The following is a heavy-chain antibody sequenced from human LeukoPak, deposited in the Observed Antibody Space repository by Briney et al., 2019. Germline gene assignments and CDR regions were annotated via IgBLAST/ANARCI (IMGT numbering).Heavy chain of an antibody. CDR1: GGSISSYY. Sequence: KTSETLSLTCTVSGGSISSYYWSWIRQPPGKGLEWIGYIYYSGSTNYNPSLKSRVTISVDTSKNQFSLKLSSVTAADTAVYYCARSDRLGSGSRGRNWEAFDIWGQGTMVIVSS. CDR3: ARSDRLGSGSRGRNWEAFDI. J-gene: IGHJ3*02. CDR2: IYYSGST. V-gene: IGHV4-59*08. D-gene: IGHD1-26*01.